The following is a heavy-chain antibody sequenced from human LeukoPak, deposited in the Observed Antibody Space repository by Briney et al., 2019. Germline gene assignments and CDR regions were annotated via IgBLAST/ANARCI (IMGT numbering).Heavy chain of an antibody. J-gene: IGHJ4*02. CDR1: GFTFSSYS. Sequence: GGSLRLSCAASGFTFSSYSMNWVRQAPGKGLEWVSYISSSSSTIYYADSVKGRFTISRDNAKNSLYLQMDSLRAEDTAVYYGANHPACGSMSCPPFDNWGQGTLVTVSS. V-gene: IGHV3-48*01. CDR3: ANHPACGSMSCPPFDN. D-gene: IGHD2-2*01. CDR2: ISSSSSTI.